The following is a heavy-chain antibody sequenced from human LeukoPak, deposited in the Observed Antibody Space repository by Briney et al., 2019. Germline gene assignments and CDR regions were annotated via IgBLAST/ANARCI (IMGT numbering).Heavy chain of an antibody. CDR3: AREAGSGYFLGYFDY. V-gene: IGHV1-46*01. Sequence: ASVKVSCKASGYTFTSYYMHWVRQAPGQGLEWMGIINPSGGSTSYAQKFQGRVTMTRDTSTSTVYMELSSLRSEDTAVYYCAREAGSGYFLGYFDYWGQGTLVTVSS. J-gene: IGHJ4*02. D-gene: IGHD3-22*01. CDR2: INPSGGST. CDR1: GYTFTSYY.